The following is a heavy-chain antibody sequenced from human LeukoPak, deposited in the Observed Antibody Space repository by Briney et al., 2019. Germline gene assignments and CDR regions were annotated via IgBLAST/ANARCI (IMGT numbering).Heavy chain of an antibody. D-gene: IGHD2-21*02. CDR3: ARGLPKNCGGDCYSSDAFDI. CDR2: IIPIFGTA. J-gene: IGHJ3*02. V-gene: IGHV1-69*13. Sequence: SVKVSCKASGGTFSSYAISWVRQAPGQGLEWMGGIIPIFGTANYAQKFQGRVTITADESTSTAYMELSSLRSEDTAVYYCARGLPKNCGGDCYSSDAFDIWGQGTMVTVSS. CDR1: GGTFSSYA.